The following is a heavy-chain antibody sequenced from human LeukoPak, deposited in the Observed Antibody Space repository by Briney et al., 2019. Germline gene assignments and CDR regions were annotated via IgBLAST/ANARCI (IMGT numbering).Heavy chain of an antibody. V-gene: IGHV4-4*07. CDR1: GGSISNYH. CDR3: ARRDISSGWSFDY. D-gene: IGHD6-19*01. Sequence: SETLSLTCTVSGGSISNYHWSWIRQPAGKGLEWTGQIHTSGSTNYNPPLKSRVSVSIDTTEDQVSLTIRSVTAADTAFYYCARRDISSGWSFDYWGQGTLVTVSS. J-gene: IGHJ4*02. CDR2: IHTSGST.